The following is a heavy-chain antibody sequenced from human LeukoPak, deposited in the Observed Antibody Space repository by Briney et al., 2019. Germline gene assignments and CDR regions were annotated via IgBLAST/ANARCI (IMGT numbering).Heavy chain of an antibody. D-gene: IGHD3-3*01. J-gene: IGHJ4*02. V-gene: IGHV1-18*01. CDR3: ARDSADFRSGYYPEVGDY. CDR1: GYTFTSYG. CDR2: ISAYNGNT. Sequence: ASVKVSCKASGYTFTSYGISWVRQAPGQGLEWMGWISAYNGNTNYAQKLQGRVTMTTDTSTSTAYMELRSLRSDDTAVYYCARDSADFRSGYYPEVGDYWGQGTLVTVSS.